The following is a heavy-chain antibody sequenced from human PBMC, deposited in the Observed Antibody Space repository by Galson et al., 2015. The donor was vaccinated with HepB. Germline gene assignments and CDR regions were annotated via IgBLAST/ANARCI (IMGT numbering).Heavy chain of an antibody. CDR2: INPGNGNT. V-gene: IGHV1-3*01. CDR3: AGGGIWGSFRF. Sequence: SVKVPCKASGSTFSNYAMHWVRQAPGQRLEWMGWINPGNGNTKYSQNFQDRVTITSDTSASTAYMELTSLRFEDTAMYYCAGGGIWGSFRFWGQGTLVTVSS. CDR1: GSTFSNYA. D-gene: IGHD3-16*02. J-gene: IGHJ4*02.